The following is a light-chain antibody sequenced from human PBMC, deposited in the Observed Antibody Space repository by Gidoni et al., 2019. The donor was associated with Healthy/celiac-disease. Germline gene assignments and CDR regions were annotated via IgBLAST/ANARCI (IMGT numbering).Light chain of an antibody. CDR3: QQYGRSPPWT. V-gene: IGKV3-20*01. CDR2: GAS. J-gene: IGKJ1*01. Sequence: DIVWTQSPGTLSLSPGERATLSCRASQSVSSSYLAWYQQKPGQAPRLLIYGASSRATGIPDRFSGSGSGTDFTLTISRLEPEDFAVYYCQQYGRSPPWTFXXXTKVEIK. CDR1: QSVSSSY.